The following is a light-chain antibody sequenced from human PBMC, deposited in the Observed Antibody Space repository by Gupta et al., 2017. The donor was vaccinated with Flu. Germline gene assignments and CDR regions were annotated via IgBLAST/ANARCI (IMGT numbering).Light chain of an antibody. CDR1: ISTPVAGYD. CDR2: GNN. J-gene: IGLJ3*02. V-gene: IGLV1-40*01. Sequence: QPGLTPPPSVSGAPGQRITISCTGSISTPVAGYDVHWYQQLPGTAPKLLLYGNNHRPSGVPDRFSGSKSGTSASLTITGLQADDEADYYCQSYDSSLSGSVFGGGTKLTVL. CDR3: QSYDSSLSGSV.